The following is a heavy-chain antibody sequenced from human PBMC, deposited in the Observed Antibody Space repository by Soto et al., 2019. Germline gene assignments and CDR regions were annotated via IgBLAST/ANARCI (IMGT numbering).Heavy chain of an antibody. D-gene: IGHD3-9*01. J-gene: IGHJ6*02. CDR3: AAGGPNTYYDKQAYYYGMDV. CDR2: IYPGDSDT. V-gene: IGHV5-51*01. Sequence: GESLKISCKGSGYSFTSYWIGWVRQMPGKGLEWMGIIYPGDSDTRYSPSFQGQVTISADKSISTAYLQWSSLKASDTAMYYCAAGGPNTYYDKQAYYYGMDVWGQGTTVTVSS. CDR1: GYSFTSYW.